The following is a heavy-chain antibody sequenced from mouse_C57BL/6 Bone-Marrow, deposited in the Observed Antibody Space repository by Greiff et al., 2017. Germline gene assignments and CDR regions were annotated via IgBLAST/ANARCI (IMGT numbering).Heavy chain of an antibody. CDR2: IWTGGGT. CDR3: AGNGEYFDCDY. Sequence: VKLQESGPGLVAPSQSLSITCTVSGFSLTSYAISWVRQPPGKGLEWLGVIWTGGGTNDNSALNSRLSTSKDNSKSQVFLKMNSLQTDDTAGYCCAGNGEYFDCDYWGRGTALAVSS. J-gene: IGHJ2*01. CDR1: GFSLTSYA. V-gene: IGHV2-9-1*01. D-gene: IGHD2-13*01.